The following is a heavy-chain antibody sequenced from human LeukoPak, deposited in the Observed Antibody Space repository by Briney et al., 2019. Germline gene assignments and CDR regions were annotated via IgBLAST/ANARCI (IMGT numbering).Heavy chain of an antibody. D-gene: IGHD2-8*01. Sequence: SETLSLTCTVSGGSMNIYYWNWIRQPAGKGLEWIGRIYNSGDTNYNPSLKSRVTMSVDTSKNQFSLKLSSVTAADTAVYYCSRENGAFSPFGYWGQGTLVTVPS. CDR1: GGSMNIYY. J-gene: IGHJ4*02. CDR3: SRENGAFSPFGY. CDR2: IYNSGDT. V-gene: IGHV4-4*07.